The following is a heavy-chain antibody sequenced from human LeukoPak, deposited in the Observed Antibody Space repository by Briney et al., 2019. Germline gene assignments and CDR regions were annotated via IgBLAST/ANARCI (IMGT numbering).Heavy chain of an antibody. CDR1: GFTFSSYP. Sequence: GGSLRLSCAASGFTFSSYPMSWVRQAPGKGLEWVSAISGSGDSTYYADSVKGRFTVSRDGSKNTLYLQKNSLRAEDTAVYYCARDDYYYDNGAYYHWGQGTLVTVSS. CDR2: ISGSGDST. D-gene: IGHD3-22*01. J-gene: IGHJ4*02. CDR3: ARDDYYYDNGAYYH. V-gene: IGHV3-23*01.